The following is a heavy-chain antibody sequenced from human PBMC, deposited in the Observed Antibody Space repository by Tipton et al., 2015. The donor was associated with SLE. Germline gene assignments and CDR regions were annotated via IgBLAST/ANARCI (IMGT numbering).Heavy chain of an antibody. CDR1: GGTFSSYA. CDR2: VIPIFGTA. Sequence: QSGPEVKKPGSSVKVSCKASGGTFSSYAISWVRQAPGQGLEWMGGVIPIFGTANYAQKFQGRVTITEDESTSTAYMELSSLRSEDTAVYYCARLVGATTGASFDYWGQGTLVTVSS. D-gene: IGHD1-26*01. J-gene: IGHJ4*02. V-gene: IGHV1-69*01. CDR3: ARLVGATTGASFDY.